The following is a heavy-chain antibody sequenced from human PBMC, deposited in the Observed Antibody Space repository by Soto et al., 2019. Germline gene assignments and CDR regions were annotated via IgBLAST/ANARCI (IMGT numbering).Heavy chain of an antibody. CDR3: ARTMYYYDSSGYLGY. CDR1: GGTFSSYA. Sequence: SVKVSCKASGGTFSSYAISWVRQAPGQGLEWMGGIIPIFGTANYAQKFQGRVTITADESTSTAYMELSSLRSEDTAVHYCARTMYYYDSSGYLGYWGQGTLVTVSS. V-gene: IGHV1-69*13. CDR2: IIPIFGTA. D-gene: IGHD3-22*01. J-gene: IGHJ4*02.